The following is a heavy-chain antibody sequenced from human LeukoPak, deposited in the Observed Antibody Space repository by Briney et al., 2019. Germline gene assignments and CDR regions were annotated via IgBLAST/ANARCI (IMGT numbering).Heavy chain of an antibody. J-gene: IGHJ4*02. CDR3: ARRSRSYGSGNIGGY. V-gene: IGHV1-8*01. D-gene: IGHD3-10*01. CDR1: GYTFTSYD. CDR2: MNPNSGNT. Sequence: ASVKVSCKASGYTFTSYDINWVRQATGQGLEWMGWMNPNSGNTGYAQKFQGRVTMTRNTTISTAYMELSSLRSEDTAVYYCARRSRSYGSGNIGGYWGQGTLVTVSS.